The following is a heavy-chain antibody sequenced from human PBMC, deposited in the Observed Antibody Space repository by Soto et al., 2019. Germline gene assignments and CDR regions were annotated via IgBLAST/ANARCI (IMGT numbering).Heavy chain of an antibody. CDR2: IIPLLGIS. CDR1: GGTFSSYT. J-gene: IGHJ4*02. CDR3: GRGHGYIRDLYYFAC. D-gene: IGHD5-12*01. V-gene: IGHV1-69*02. Sequence: QVQLVQSGAEVKKPGSSVKVSCKASGGTFSSYTISWVRQAPGQGLAWMGRIIPLLGISNYAQKLQGRVTITADKYTSTAYMEPGSLRSEDTAVYYCGRGHGYIRDLYYFACWGQGNLVTVFS.